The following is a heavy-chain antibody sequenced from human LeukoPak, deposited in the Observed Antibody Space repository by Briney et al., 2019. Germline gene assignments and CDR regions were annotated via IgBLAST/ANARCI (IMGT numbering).Heavy chain of an antibody. Sequence: GGSLRLSCAASGFTFSSYSMMWVRQAPGKGLEWVSYISSSSTTIHYADSVKGRFTISRDNAKNSVYLQMNSLRAEDTAVYYCARGADGVSSNSRGWFDPWGQGTLVTVSS. CDR1: GFTFSSYS. V-gene: IGHV3-48*01. CDR3: ARGADGVSSNSRGWFDP. CDR2: ISSSSTTI. D-gene: IGHD2-15*01. J-gene: IGHJ5*02.